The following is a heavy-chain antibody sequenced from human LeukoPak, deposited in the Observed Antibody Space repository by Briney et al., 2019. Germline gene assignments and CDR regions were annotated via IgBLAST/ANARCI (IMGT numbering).Heavy chain of an antibody. V-gene: IGHV4-4*02. CDR1: GGSITSSSW. CDR2: ISHSGNT. CDR3: ARVSGTTPFDC. J-gene: IGHJ4*02. D-gene: IGHD1-1*01. Sequence: SETLSLTCAVSGGSITSSSWWSWVRQPPGKGLEWVGEISHSGNTNYNPSLGSRVSISLDNSKNQFSLTLTSVTAADTAVYFCARVSGTTPFDCWGQGTLVTVSS.